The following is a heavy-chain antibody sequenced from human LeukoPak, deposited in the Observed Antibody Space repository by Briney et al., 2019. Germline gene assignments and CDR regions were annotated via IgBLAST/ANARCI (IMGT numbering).Heavy chain of an antibody. J-gene: IGHJ4*02. D-gene: IGHD5-18*01. Sequence: ASVKVSCKASGYTFTGYYMHWVRQAPGQGLEWMGWINPNSGGTNYAQKFQGRVTMTRDTSISAAYMELSRLRSDDTAVYYCARDGGNSYAPDYWGQGTLVTVSS. CDR1: GYTFTGYY. CDR2: INPNSGGT. V-gene: IGHV1-2*02. CDR3: ARDGGNSYAPDY.